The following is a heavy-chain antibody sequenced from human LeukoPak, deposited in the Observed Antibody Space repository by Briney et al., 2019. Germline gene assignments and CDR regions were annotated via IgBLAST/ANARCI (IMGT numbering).Heavy chain of an antibody. Sequence: SETLSLTCTVSGGSISSGSYYWSWIRQPPGKGLEWIGYIYYSGSTNYNPSLKSRVTISVDTSKNQFSLKLSSVTAADTAVYYCARETPNHYDFWSGGGDAFDIWGQGTMVTVSS. CDR1: GGSISSGSYY. CDR3: ARETPNHYDFWSGGGDAFDI. V-gene: IGHV4-61*01. CDR2: IYYSGST. D-gene: IGHD3-3*01. J-gene: IGHJ3*02.